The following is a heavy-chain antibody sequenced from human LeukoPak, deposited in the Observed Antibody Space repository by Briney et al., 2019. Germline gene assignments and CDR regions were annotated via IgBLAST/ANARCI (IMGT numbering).Heavy chain of an antibody. D-gene: IGHD1-26*01. CDR1: GGSISGSY. CDR2: IYYSGNT. V-gene: IGHV4-59*01. CDR3: ARDGSGSYFNWFDP. J-gene: IGHJ5*02. Sequence: SETLSLTCTVSGGSISGSYWSWIRQPPGKGLEWIGYIYYSGNTKYNPSLKSRVTISRDTSKNQFSLKLTSVTAADTAVYHCARDGSGSYFNWFDPWGQGTLVTVSS.